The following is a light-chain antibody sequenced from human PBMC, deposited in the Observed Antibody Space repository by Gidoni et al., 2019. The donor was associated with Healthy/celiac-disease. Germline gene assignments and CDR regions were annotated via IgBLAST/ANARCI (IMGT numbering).Light chain of an antibody. V-gene: IGKV3-15*01. CDR3: QQYNSWPLT. CDR2: GAS. CDR1: QSVSSN. J-gene: IGKJ4*01. Sequence: EIAITQSPATLSVSPGERATLSCRASQSVSSNLAWYQQKPGQAPRLLIYGASTRATGIPARFSGSGSGTEFTLTISSLQSEDFAVYYCQQYNSWPLTFXGXTKVEIK.